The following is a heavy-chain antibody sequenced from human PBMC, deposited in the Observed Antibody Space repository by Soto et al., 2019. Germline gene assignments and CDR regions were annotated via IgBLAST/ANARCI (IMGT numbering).Heavy chain of an antibody. CDR2: ISAHNGNT. Sequence: QVHLVHSVAAVKKPGASVKVSCQGSGYAFTTYVITWVRQAPGQGLEWMGWISAHNGNTNYAQKLQGRVTVTRDTSTSTDYMELRSRRYDDTAVYYCARGRYGDYWGQGALVTVSS. D-gene: IGHD1-1*01. V-gene: IGHV1-18*01. CDR1: GYAFTTYV. CDR3: ARGRYGDY. J-gene: IGHJ4*02.